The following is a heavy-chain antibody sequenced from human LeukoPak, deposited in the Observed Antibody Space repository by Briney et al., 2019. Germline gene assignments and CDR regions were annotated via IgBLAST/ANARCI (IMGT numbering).Heavy chain of an antibody. CDR2: IFYSGST. CDR1: GGSISSSGYY. J-gene: IGHJ6*04. V-gene: IGHV4-39*07. Sequence: SETLSLTCTVSGGSISSSGYYWGWIRQPPGKGLEWIGSIFYSGSTYYNPSLKSRVTISVDTSKNQFSLKLSSVTAADTAVYYCARGYYYDSSGLDVWGKGTTVTVSS. D-gene: IGHD3-22*01. CDR3: ARGYYYDSSGLDV.